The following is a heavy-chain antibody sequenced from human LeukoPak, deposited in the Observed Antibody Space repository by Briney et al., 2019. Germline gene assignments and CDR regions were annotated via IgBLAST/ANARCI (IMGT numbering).Heavy chain of an antibody. Sequence: GGSLRLSCAASGFIFGDYAMHWVRQATGKGLEWVSTIDTAGDTYYPGSVKGRFTISRKNAKNSLYLQMNSLRAGDTAVYYCARGGGDYGLDWGQGTLVTVSS. V-gene: IGHV3-13*01. D-gene: IGHD4-17*01. CDR2: IDTAGDT. CDR1: GFIFGDYA. CDR3: ARGGGDYGLD. J-gene: IGHJ4*02.